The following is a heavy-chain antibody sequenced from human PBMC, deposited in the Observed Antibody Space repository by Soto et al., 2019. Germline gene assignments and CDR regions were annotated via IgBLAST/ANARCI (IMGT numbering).Heavy chain of an antibody. Sequence: QVQLQASGPGLVKPSQTLSLTCTVSGGSISSGGYYWSWIRQHPGTGLEWIGYIYYSGSTYYNPSLQSRVTIPVDTSKNQCSLKLRSVTAAATAVYYCARVLRSYGEPRYFDYWGQGTLVTVSS. V-gene: IGHV4-31*03. J-gene: IGHJ4*02. CDR3: ARVLRSYGEPRYFDY. CDR2: IYYSGST. CDR1: GGSISSGGYY. D-gene: IGHD5-18*01.